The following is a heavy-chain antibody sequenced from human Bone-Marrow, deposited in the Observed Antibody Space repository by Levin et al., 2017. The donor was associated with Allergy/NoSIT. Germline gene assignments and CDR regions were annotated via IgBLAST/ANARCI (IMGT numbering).Heavy chain of an antibody. CDR2: IAGDGST. V-gene: IGHV3-23*01. Sequence: GESLKISCAPSGFTFSNRAMHWARQAPGKGLEWVSAIAGDGSTYYAGSVRGRFTISTDISKSTLYLQMNSLRAEDTAIYYCANLYGDYEAYWGQGTLVTVSS. J-gene: IGHJ4*02. CDR1: GFTFSNRA. CDR3: ANLYGDYEAY. D-gene: IGHD4-17*01.